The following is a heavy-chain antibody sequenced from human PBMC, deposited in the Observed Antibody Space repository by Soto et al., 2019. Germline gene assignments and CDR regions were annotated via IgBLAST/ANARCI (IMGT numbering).Heavy chain of an antibody. V-gene: IGHV4-61*01. Sequence: PSETLSLTCTVSGGSVSSGSYYWSWIRQPPGKGLECVGYIYYSGSTNYNPSPKSRFTISRDNAKNSLYLQMNSLRADDTAVYYCARDAYYDESSGYFDYWGQGTLVTVSS. CDR2: IYYSGST. J-gene: IGHJ4*02. D-gene: IGHD3-22*01. CDR1: GGSVSSGSYY. CDR3: ARDAYYDESSGYFDY.